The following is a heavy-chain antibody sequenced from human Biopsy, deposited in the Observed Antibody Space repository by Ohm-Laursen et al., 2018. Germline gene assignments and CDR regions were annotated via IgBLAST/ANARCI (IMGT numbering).Heavy chain of an antibody. CDR1: GGSISSYY. J-gene: IGHJ3*02. Sequence: PSDTLSLTWTVSGGSISSYYWTWIRQPPGKGLEWIGDVYYSGSTNRNPSLKSRVTILVDTSKNQFSLKLNSVTAADTAVYYCGRREVVITHDAFDTWGQGTMVTVSS. CDR3: GRREVVITHDAFDT. CDR2: VYYSGST. V-gene: IGHV4-59*08. D-gene: IGHD3-22*01.